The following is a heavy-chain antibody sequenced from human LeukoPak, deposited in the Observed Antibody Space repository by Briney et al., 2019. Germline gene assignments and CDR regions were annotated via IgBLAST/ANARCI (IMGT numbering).Heavy chain of an antibody. J-gene: IGHJ5*02. CDR1: GGSISSTIYY. Sequence: PSGTLSLTCTVSGGSISSTIYYWGWIRQPPGKGLEWIGSIYYRGSTYYNPSLKSRVTISVDTSKNQFSLKLSSVTAADTAVYYCARGSLYYDFWSGYYTGNWFDPWGQGTLVTVSS. CDR2: IYYRGST. V-gene: IGHV4-39*07. D-gene: IGHD3-3*01. CDR3: ARGSLYYDFWSGYYTGNWFDP.